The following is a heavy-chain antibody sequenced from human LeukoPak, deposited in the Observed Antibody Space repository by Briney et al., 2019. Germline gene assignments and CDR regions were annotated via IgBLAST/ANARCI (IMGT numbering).Heavy chain of an antibody. Sequence: GGSLRLSCAASGFTLTNYAMHWVRQRAGEGLEWVSALGTAGDTFYPGSVKGRFTISRDNAKKSLFPQMNSLRAEDTAIYYCARQNTPHGNFDYWGQGTLVTVSS. D-gene: IGHD5-24*01. CDR1: GFTLTNYA. J-gene: IGHJ4*02. CDR3: ARQNTPHGNFDY. CDR2: LGTAGDT. V-gene: IGHV3-13*01.